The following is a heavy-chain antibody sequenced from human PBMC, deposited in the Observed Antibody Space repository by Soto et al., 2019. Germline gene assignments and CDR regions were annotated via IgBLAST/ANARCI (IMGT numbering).Heavy chain of an antibody. J-gene: IGHJ1*01. Sequence: GASVKVSCKASGYTFTSYGISWVRQAPGQGLEWMGWISAYNGNTNYTQKLQGRVTMTTDTSTSTAYMELRSLRSDDTAVYYCASTSPLYDILTGPYLQHWGQGTLVTVSS. CDR2: ISAYNGNT. CDR1: GYTFTSYG. D-gene: IGHD3-9*01. V-gene: IGHV1-18*01. CDR3: ASTSPLYDILTGPYLQH.